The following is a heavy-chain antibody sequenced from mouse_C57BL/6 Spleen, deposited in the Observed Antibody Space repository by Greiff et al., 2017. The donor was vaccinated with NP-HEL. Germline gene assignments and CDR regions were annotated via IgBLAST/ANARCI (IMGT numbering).Heavy chain of an antibody. J-gene: IGHJ3*01. CDR3: ASAGDFPWFAY. D-gene: IGHD3-3*01. Sequence: QVQLQQPGAELVRPGSSVKLSCKASGYTFTSYWMHWVKQRPIQGLEWIGNIDPSDSETHYNQKFKDKATLTVDKSSSTAYMQLSSLTSEDSAVYYCASAGDFPWFAYWGQGTLVTVSA. CDR1: GYTFTSYW. CDR2: IDPSDSET. V-gene: IGHV1-52*01.